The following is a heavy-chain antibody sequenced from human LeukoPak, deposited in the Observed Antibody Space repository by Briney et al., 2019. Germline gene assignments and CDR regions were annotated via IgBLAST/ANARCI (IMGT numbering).Heavy chain of an antibody. J-gene: IGHJ4*02. D-gene: IGHD6-13*01. CDR3: ARRGTSSSWAHFDY. Sequence: GGSLRLSCAASGFTFSSYWMTWVRQAPGKGLAWVAKIKQDGSEKYYVDSVKGRFTISRDNAKNSLYLQMNSLGAEDTAVYYCARRGTSSSWAHFDYWGQGTLVTVSS. CDR1: GFTFSSYW. V-gene: IGHV3-7*05. CDR2: IKQDGSEK.